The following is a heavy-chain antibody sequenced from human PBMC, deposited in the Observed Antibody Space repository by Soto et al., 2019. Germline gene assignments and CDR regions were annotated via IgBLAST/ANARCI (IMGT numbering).Heavy chain of an antibody. V-gene: IGHV1-24*01. CDR2: FDPEDGET. CDR1: GYTLTELS. Sequence: ASVKVSCKVSGYTLTELSMHWVRQAPGKGLERMGGFDPEDGETIYAQKFQGRVTMTEDTSTDTAYMVLSSLRSEDTAVYYCATTRRYIVVVPAAIAYYYYGKDVSGQGTTDTVSS. J-gene: IGHJ6*01. D-gene: IGHD2-2*01. CDR3: ATTRRYIVVVPAAIAYYYYGKDV.